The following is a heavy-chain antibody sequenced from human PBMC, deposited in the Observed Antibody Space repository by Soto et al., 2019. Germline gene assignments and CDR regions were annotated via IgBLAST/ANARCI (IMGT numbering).Heavy chain of an antibody. J-gene: IGHJ4*02. CDR1: GYTFTSYG. Sequence: QVQLVQSGAEVKKPGASVKVSCQASGYTFTSYGISWVRQAPGQGLEWMGWISAYNGNTNYAQKLQGRVTMTTDTSTSTAYMELRSLRSDDTAVYYCARDRGVYCSGGSCTLDYWGQGTLVTVSS. CDR2: ISAYNGNT. CDR3: ARDRGVYCSGGSCTLDY. D-gene: IGHD2-15*01. V-gene: IGHV1-18*01.